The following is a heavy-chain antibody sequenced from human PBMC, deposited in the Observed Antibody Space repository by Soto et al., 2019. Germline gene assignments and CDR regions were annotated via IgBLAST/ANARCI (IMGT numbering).Heavy chain of an antibody. J-gene: IGHJ4*02. Sequence: QVQLVQSGAEVKKPGASVKVSCKASGYTFTSYAMHWVRQAPGQRLEWMGWINAGNGNTKYSQKFQGRVTNTRDTSASTAYMELSSRRSEDTAVYYCAREDIVATFFDYWGQGTLVTGSS. CDR2: INAGNGNT. CDR1: GYTFTSYA. D-gene: IGHD5-12*01. CDR3: AREDIVATFFDY. V-gene: IGHV1-3*01.